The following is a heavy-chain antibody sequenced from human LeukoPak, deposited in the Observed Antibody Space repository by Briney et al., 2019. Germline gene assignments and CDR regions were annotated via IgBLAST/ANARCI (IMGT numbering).Heavy chain of an antibody. CDR3: ARDKADIMRIVATRFWFYP. V-gene: IGHV6-1*01. CDR2: TYYRSRWYS. J-gene: IGHJ5*02. D-gene: IGHD5-12*01. Sequence: SRTLSPTRAISRETLSSNSAAWNWIRQSPSGGREWLGWTYYRSRWYSDYAASVKGRINISPDTSKIQFSLQLYTVTREDAAVYYCARDKADIMRIVATRFWFYPWGQGTLVTVSP. CDR1: RETLSSNSAA.